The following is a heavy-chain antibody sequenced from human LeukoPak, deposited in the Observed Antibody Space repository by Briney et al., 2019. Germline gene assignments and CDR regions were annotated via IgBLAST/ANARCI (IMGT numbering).Heavy chain of an antibody. J-gene: IGHJ4*02. D-gene: IGHD6-19*01. V-gene: IGHV3-7*03. CDR2: IKQDGSEK. CDR1: GFTFSSYR. CDR3: ARGVAVAGKLDY. Sequence: GGSLRLSCAASGFTFSSYRMSWVRQAPGKGLEWVANIKQDGSEKYYVDSVKGRFTISRDNAKNSLYLQMNSLRADDTAVYYCARGVAVAGKLDYWGQGTLVTVSS.